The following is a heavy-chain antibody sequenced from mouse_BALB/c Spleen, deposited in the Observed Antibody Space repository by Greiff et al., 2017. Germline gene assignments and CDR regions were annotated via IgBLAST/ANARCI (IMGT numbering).Heavy chain of an antibody. CDR2: IWAGGST. V-gene: IGHV2-9*02. Sequence: VQLVESGPGLVAPSQSLSITCTVSGFSLTSYGVHWVRQPPGKGLEWLGVIWAGGSTNYNSALMSRLSIGKDNSKSQVFLKMNSLQTDDTAMYYCAKDYYRYDVYAMDYWGQGTSVTVSS. CDR3: AKDYYRYDVYAMDY. J-gene: IGHJ4*01. CDR1: GFSLTSYG. D-gene: IGHD2-14*01.